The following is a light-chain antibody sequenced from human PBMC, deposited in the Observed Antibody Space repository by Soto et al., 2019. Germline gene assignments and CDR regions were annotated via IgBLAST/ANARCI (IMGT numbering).Light chain of an antibody. V-gene: IGLV2-8*01. CDR1: SSDVGGYNF. J-gene: IGLJ2*01. CDR2: EVS. CDR3: SSFAGGNNLL. Sequence: QSALTQPPSASGSPGQSGTISCTGTSSDVGGYNFVSWYQQHPGKAPKLLIYEVSKRPSGVPDRFSGSKSDNTASLTVSGRQAEDEADYYCSSFAGGNNLLFGGGTKRTVL.